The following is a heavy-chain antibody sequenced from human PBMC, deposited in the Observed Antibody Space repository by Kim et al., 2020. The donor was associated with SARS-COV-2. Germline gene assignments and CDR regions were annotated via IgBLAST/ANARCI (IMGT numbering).Heavy chain of an antibody. D-gene: IGHD3-22*01. CDR1: GFTFSSYW. Sequence: GGSLRLSCAASGFTFSSYWMSWVRQAPGKGLEWVANIKQDGSEKYYVDSVKGRFTISRDNAKNSLYLQMNSLRAEDTAVYYCARTTYYYDSSGYSYFDYWGQGTLVTVSS. J-gene: IGHJ4*02. CDR3: ARTTYYYDSSGYSYFDY. V-gene: IGHV3-7*01. CDR2: IKQDGSEK.